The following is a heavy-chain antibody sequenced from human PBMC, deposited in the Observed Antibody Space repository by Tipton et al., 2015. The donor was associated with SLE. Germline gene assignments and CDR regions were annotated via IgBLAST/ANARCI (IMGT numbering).Heavy chain of an antibody. J-gene: IGHJ4*02. CDR2: IYYSGST. Sequence: TLSLTCTVSGGSISSYYWSWIRQPPGKGLEWIGSIYYSGSTYYNPSLKSRVTISVDTSKNQFSLKLSSVTAADTAVYYCASGYSGYLDYWGQGTLVTVSS. D-gene: IGHD5-12*01. CDR1: GGSISSYY. CDR3: ASGYSGYLDY. V-gene: IGHV4-59*07.